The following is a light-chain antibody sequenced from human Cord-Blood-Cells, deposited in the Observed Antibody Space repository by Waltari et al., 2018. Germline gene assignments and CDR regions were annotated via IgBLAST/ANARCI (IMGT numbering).Light chain of an antibody. CDR3: QQYYSTPRT. CDR2: WSS. Sequence: DIVMTQSPDSLAVSLGERATINCKSSQSVLYSSNNKNYLAWYQEKPGRPPKLLIYWSSTRESWVPDRVSGSGSGTDFTLTIRSLQAEDVAFYYCQQYYSTPRTFGEGTKVEI. V-gene: IGKV4-1*01. CDR1: QSVLYSSNNKNY. J-gene: IGKJ1*01.